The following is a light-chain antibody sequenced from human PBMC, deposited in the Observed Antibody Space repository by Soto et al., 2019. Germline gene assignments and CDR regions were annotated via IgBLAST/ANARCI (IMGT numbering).Light chain of an antibody. V-gene: IGKV1-39*01. Sequence: DIQMTQSPSSLYASVGDRVTITCRASQSIYNYLNWYQQKPGKAPKLLSYAASSLQSGVPSRFSGSGSGTDFTLTISSLQPEDFATYYCQQSYSTPVTFGQGTKLEIK. CDR3: QQSYSTPVT. J-gene: IGKJ2*01. CDR2: AAS. CDR1: QSIYNY.